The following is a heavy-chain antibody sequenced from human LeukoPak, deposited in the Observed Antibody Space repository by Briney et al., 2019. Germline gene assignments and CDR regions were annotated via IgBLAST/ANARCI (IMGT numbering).Heavy chain of an antibody. D-gene: IGHD4-17*01. CDR2: ISSSGSTI. Sequence: PGGSLRLSCAASGFTFSSYEMNWVRQAPGKGLEWVSYISSSGSTIYYADSVKGRFTISRDSAKNSLYLQMNSLRAEDTAVYYCARDHSTVTTWVDYWGQGTLVTVSS. V-gene: IGHV3-48*03. J-gene: IGHJ4*02. CDR3: ARDHSTVTTWVDY. CDR1: GFTFSSYE.